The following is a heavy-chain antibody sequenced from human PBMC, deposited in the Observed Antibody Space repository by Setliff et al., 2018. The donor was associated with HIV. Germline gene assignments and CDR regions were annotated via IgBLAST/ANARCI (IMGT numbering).Heavy chain of an antibody. D-gene: IGHD1-26*01. CDR3: ARSPDPYSGTTDY. Sequence: GASVKVSCKASGYSFTNYGISWVRQAPGQGLEWMGWISSYNDNTNYALNLQGRVTMTTDTSTSTAYMELSSLRYDDTAIYYCARSPDPYSGTTDYWGQGTLVTVSS. CDR1: GYSFTNYG. CDR2: ISSYNDNT. V-gene: IGHV1-18*01. J-gene: IGHJ4*02.